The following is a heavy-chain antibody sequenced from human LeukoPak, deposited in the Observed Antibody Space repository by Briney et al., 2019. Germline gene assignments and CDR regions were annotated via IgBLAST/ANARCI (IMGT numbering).Heavy chain of an antibody. V-gene: IGHV4-34*01. D-gene: IGHD6-19*01. J-gene: IGHJ4*02. CDR3: AGGRYSSGWRGYYFDY. CDR1: GGSFSGYY. CDR2: INHSGST. Sequence: SETLSLTCAVYGGSFSGYYWSWIRQPPGKGLEWIGEINHSGSTNYNPSLKSRVTISVDTSKNQFSLKLSSVTAADTAVYYCAGGRYSSGWRGYYFDYWGQGTLVTVSS.